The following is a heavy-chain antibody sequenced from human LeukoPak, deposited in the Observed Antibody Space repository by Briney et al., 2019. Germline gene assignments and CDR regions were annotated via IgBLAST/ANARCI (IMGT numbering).Heavy chain of an antibody. J-gene: IGHJ4*02. D-gene: IGHD2-2*01. V-gene: IGHV3-23*01. CDR1: GFTFSSYA. CDR2: IYGSGGST. CDR3: AKDPGHCSSTSCYEYY. Sequence: GGSLRLSCAASGFTFSSYAMSWVRQAPEKGLEGGSVIYGSGGSTYYADSVKGRFTISRDNSKNTLYLQMNSLRAEDTAVYYCAKDPGHCSSTSCYEYYWGQGTLVTVSS.